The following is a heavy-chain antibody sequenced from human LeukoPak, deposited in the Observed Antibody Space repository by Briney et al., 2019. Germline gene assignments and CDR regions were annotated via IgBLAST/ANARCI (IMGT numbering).Heavy chain of an antibody. CDR1: GYTFTSYG. J-gene: IGHJ5*02. D-gene: IGHD6-25*01. Sequence: ASVKVSCKSSGYTFTSYGVTWVRQAPGQGLEWMGWVSGHNGDTDYAQKLQGRVTMTIVTSTSTAYMELRNLISDDTAVYFCARDRQSGYSSVWYDHWGQGTLVTVSS. CDR2: VSGHNGDT. V-gene: IGHV1-18*01. CDR3: ARDRQSGYSSVWYDH.